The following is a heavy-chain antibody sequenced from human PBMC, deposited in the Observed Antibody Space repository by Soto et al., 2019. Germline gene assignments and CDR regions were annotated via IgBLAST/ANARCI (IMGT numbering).Heavy chain of an antibody. V-gene: IGHV1-69*08. Sequence: QVQLVQSGAEVKKPWSSVKVSCKASGVTFSSYTISWVRQATGQGLEWMGRIIPIIDITNYVQRFQGRVTITADKSTITAYMELRSLRSEDTAVYFCAREGSGYEDYYFDYWGQGTLVTVSS. CDR2: IIPIIDIT. CDR1: GVTFSSYT. D-gene: IGHD5-12*01. CDR3: AREGSGYEDYYFDY. J-gene: IGHJ4*02.